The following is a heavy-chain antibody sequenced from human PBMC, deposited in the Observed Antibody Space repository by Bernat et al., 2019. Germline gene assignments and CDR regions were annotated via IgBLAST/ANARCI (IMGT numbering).Heavy chain of an antibody. D-gene: IGHD2-15*01. J-gene: IGHJ6*02. V-gene: IGHV1-58*02. Sequence: QMQLVQSGPEVKKPGTSVKVSCKASGFTFTSSAMQWVRQARGQRLEWIGWIVVGSGNTNYAQKFQERVTITRDMSTSTAYMELSSLRSEDTAVYYCAADDFPRKDQYPYYYYGMDVWGQGTTVTVSS. CDR1: GFTFTSSA. CDR3: AADDFPRKDQYPYYYYGMDV. CDR2: IVVGSGNT.